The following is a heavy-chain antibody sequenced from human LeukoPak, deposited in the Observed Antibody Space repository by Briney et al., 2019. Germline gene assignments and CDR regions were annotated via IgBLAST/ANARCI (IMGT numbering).Heavy chain of an antibody. CDR1: GYTFTSYD. D-gene: IGHD4-11*01. Sequence: ASVKVSCKASGYTFTSYDINWVRQATGQGLEWMGWMNPNSGNTGYAQKFQGRVTMTRNTSISTAYMELSSLRSEDTAVYYCARGDLHSNWFDPWGQGTLVTVSS. J-gene: IGHJ5*02. CDR2: MNPNSGNT. CDR3: ARGDLHSNWFDP. V-gene: IGHV1-8*01.